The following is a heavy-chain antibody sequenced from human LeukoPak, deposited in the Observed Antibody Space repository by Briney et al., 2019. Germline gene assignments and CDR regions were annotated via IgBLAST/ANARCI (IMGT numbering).Heavy chain of an antibody. CDR1: GYSFTSYW. CDR3: ARLNRIAVDSTFGYYFDY. J-gene: IGHJ4*02. CDR2: IYPGDSDT. Sequence: GESLKISCKGSGYSFTSYWIGWVRQMPGKGLERMGIIYPGDSDTRYSPSFQGQVTISADKSISTAYLQWSSLKASDTAMYYCARLNRIAVDSTFGYYFDYWGQGALVTVSS. V-gene: IGHV5-51*01. D-gene: IGHD6-19*01.